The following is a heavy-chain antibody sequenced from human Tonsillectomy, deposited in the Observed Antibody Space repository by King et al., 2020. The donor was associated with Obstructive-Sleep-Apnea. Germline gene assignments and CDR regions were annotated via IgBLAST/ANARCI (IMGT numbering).Heavy chain of an antibody. Sequence: VQLQESGPGLVKPSETLSLTCAVSGGSISSYYWSWIRQPPGTGLEWIGYIYYSGSTNYNPSLKSRVTISVDTSKNQFSLKLSSVTAADTAMYYCARAAGEQWLVRYFQHWGQGTLVTVSS. V-gene: IGHV4-59*01. J-gene: IGHJ1*01. CDR3: ARAAGEQWLVRYFQH. CDR2: IYYSGST. D-gene: IGHD6-19*01. CDR1: GGSISSYY.